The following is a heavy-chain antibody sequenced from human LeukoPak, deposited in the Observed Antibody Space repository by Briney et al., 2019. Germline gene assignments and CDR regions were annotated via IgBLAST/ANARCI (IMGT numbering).Heavy chain of an antibody. CDR3: TAVIAVAGS. V-gene: IGHV3-73*01. CDR2: IGSKANSYAT. Sequence: GGSLRLSCAASGFTFSGSAMHWVRQASGKGLEWVGRIGSKANSYATAYAASVKGRFTISRDDSKNTAYLQMNSLKTEDTAVYYCTAVIAVAGSWGQGTLVTVSS. J-gene: IGHJ5*02. D-gene: IGHD6-19*01. CDR1: GFTFSGSA.